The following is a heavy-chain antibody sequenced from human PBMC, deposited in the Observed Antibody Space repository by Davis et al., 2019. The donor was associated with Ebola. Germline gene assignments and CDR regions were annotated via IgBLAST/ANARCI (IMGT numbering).Heavy chain of an antibody. J-gene: IGHJ4*02. CDR1: GFTFRSYA. V-gene: IGHV3-30-3*01. CDR3: ARDVDIVATSLDY. Sequence: GESLKISCAASGFTFRSYAIHWVRQAPGKGLEWVAVVSFDGVYKYYADSVKGRFTISRDNSKNTLYLQMNSLRAEDTAVYYCARDVDIVATSLDYWGQGTLVTVSS. D-gene: IGHD5-12*01. CDR2: VSFDGVYK.